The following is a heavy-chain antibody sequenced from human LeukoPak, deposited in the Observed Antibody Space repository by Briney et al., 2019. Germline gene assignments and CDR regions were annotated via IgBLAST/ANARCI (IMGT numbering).Heavy chain of an antibody. CDR2: MYRGGSK. Sequence: PGGALLLSCGAPGLPVSCTFMSSVRQAPGKGVGRVSVMYRGGSKYYAGSVKGRFTISRDNSKNTRYLQRNSLRAEDTAVYYCAGTPAGGYSYGYGYWGQGTLVTVSS. CDR3: AGTPAGGYSYGYGY. D-gene: IGHD5-18*01. V-gene: IGHV3-53*01. J-gene: IGHJ4*02. CDR1: GLPVSCTF.